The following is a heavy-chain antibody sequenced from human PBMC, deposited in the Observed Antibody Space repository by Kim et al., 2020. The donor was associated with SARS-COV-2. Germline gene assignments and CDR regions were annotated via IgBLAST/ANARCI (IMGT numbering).Heavy chain of an antibody. J-gene: IGHJ4*02. D-gene: IGHD3-16*02. V-gene: IGHV4-31*02. CDR3: ARGDYVWGSYRNYYFDY. Sequence: LKSRVTISVDTSKNQFPLKLSSVTAADTAVYYCARGDYVWGSYRNYYFDYWGQGTLVTVSS.